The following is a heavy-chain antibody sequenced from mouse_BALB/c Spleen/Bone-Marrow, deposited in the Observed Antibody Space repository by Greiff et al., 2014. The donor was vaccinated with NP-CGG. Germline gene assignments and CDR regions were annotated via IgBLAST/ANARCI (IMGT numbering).Heavy chain of an antibody. Sequence: VQLQQSGAELVKPGASVKLSCTASGFNIKDTYMHWVKQRPERGLEWIGGIDPANGNTKYDPKFQGKATITADTSSNTAYLQLSSPTSEDTAVYYCAVYYYGSSSFAYWGQGTLVTVSA. D-gene: IGHD1-1*01. CDR3: AVYYYGSSSFAY. V-gene: IGHV14-3*02. J-gene: IGHJ3*01. CDR1: GFNIKDTY. CDR2: IDPANGNT.